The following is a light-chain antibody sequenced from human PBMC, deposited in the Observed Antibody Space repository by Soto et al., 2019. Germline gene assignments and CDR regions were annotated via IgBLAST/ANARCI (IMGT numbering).Light chain of an antibody. Sequence: QSVLTQPPSVSAAPGQKVTISCSGSASNIGSNSLSWYRQFPGSSPMLVIYDNDKRPSGISARFSASKSDTSATLGITGLQTGDEADYYCGTWDNNLGAGVFGSGTKLTVL. V-gene: IGLV1-51*01. CDR2: DND. J-gene: IGLJ1*01. CDR3: GTWDNNLGAGV. CDR1: ASNIGSNS.